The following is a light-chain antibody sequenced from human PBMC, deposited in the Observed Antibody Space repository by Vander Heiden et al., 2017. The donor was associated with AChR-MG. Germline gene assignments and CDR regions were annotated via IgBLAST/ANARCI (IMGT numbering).Light chain of an antibody. Sequence: QSVLAQPPSVSGAPGPRVTISCARGSSNIGAIYDVQWYQQRLPGTAPKLLIYGDSNRPSGVPDRFSGSRSGTSASLAITGLQADDEGYYYCQSYDSNLGGSIFGGGTKLTVL. CDR3: QSYDSNLGGSI. CDR2: GDS. J-gene: IGLJ2*01. CDR1: SSNIGAIYD. V-gene: IGLV1-40*01.